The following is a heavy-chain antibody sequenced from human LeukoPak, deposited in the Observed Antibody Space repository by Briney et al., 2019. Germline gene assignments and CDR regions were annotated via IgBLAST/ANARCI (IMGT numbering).Heavy chain of an antibody. CDR1: GFTFSSYA. CDR2: ISGSGGST. V-gene: IGHV3-23*01. J-gene: IGHJ4*02. CDR3: AKDHGPGIVGAMDY. Sequence: PGGSLRLSCAASGFTFSSYAMSWVRQAPGKGLEWVSAISGSGGSTYCADSVKGRFTISRDNSKNTLYLQMNSLRAEDTAVYYCAKDHGPGIVGAMDYWGQGTLVTVSS. D-gene: IGHD1-26*01.